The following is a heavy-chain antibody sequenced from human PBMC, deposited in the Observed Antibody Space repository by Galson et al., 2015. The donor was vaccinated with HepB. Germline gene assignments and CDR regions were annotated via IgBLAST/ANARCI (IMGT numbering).Heavy chain of an antibody. CDR1: GCTFTGYY. D-gene: IGHD2-15*01. J-gene: IGHJ6*02. CDR2: INPNSGGT. CDR3: ARGRRYGSGGRCPSGMDV. V-gene: IGHV1-2*05. Sequence: SVKVSCEASGCTFTGYYMHWVRQAPGQGLEWVGRINPNSGGTNYAQKFQGRVTMTRDTSISTAYMELSRLRSDDTVVYYCARGRRYGSGGRCPSGMDVWGPGTTVTAS.